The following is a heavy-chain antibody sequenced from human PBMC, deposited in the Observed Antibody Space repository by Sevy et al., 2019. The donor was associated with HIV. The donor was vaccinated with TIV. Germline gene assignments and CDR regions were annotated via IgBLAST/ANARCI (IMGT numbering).Heavy chain of an antibody. CDR2: IKQDGSEK. CDR3: ARDLTPRGYYDSSGYFDY. Sequence: GGCLRLSCAASGFTFSSYWMSWVRQAPGKGLEWVANIKQDGSEKYYVDSVKGRFTISRDNAKNSLYLQMNSLRAEDTAVYYCARDLTPRGYYDSSGYFDYWGQGTLVTVSS. D-gene: IGHD3-22*01. V-gene: IGHV3-7*01. CDR1: GFTFSSYW. J-gene: IGHJ4*02.